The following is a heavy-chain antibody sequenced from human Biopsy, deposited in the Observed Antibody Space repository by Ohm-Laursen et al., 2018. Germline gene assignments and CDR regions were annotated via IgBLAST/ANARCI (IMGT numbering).Heavy chain of an antibody. CDR3: ARDRGYYSDRTVPGYFDL. CDR2: VYYTGST. V-gene: IGHV4-59*01. Sequence: TLSLTCPASGDSISSYYWSWIRQPPGKGLEWIGYVYYTGSTDYNPSLQSRVTISVDTSKNHFSLRLRSVTPADTAIYYCARDRGYYSDRTVPGYFDLWGRGTLVTVSS. J-gene: IGHJ2*01. CDR1: GDSISSYY. D-gene: IGHD3-22*01.